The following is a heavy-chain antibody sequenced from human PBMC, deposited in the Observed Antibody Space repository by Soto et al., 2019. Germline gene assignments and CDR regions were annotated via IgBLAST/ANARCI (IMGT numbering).Heavy chain of an antibody. Sequence: ASVKVSCKASGYTFTSYYMHWVRQAPGQGLEWMGIINPSGGSTSYAQKFQGRVTMTRDTSTSTVYMELSSLRSEDTAVYYCARDDSGGDYYYLLDVWGQGTTVTVSS. V-gene: IGHV1-46*01. CDR2: INPSGGST. CDR1: GYTFTSYY. CDR3: ARDDSGGDYYYLLDV. D-gene: IGHD2-15*01. J-gene: IGHJ6*02.